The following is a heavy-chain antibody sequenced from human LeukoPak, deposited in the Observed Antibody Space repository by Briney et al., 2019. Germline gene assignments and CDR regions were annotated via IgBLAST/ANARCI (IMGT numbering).Heavy chain of an antibody. CDR3: ARDIDYYDSSGYYSYYFDY. J-gene: IGHJ4*02. CDR2: IYYSGST. D-gene: IGHD3-22*01. CDR1: GGPISSYY. V-gene: IGHV4-59*01. Sequence: PSETLSLTCTVSGGPISSYYWSWIRQPPGKGLEWIGYIYYSGSTNYNPSLKSRVTISVDTSKNQFSLKLSSVTAADTAVYYCARDIDYYDSSGYYSYYFDYWGREPWSPSPQ.